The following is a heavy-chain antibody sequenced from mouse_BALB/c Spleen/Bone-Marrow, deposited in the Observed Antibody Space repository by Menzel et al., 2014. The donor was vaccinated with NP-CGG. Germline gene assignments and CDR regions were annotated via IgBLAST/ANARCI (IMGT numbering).Heavy chain of an antibody. CDR3: ASMITTAWFAY. Sequence: VQLQESGPGLVAPSQSLSITCTASGFSLTSYGVHWVRQPPGKGLEWLGVIWAGGSTNYNSALMSRLSISKDNSKSQVFLKMNSLRTDDTAMYYCASMITTAWFAYWGQGTLVTVSA. CDR1: GFSLTSYG. J-gene: IGHJ3*01. D-gene: IGHD2-4*01. V-gene: IGHV2-9*02. CDR2: IWAGGST.